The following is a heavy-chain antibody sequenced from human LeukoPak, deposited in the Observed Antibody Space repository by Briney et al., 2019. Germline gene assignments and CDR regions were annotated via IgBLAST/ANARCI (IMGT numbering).Heavy chain of an antibody. CDR2: IKQDGSEK. CDR3: ARVDIVVVPAAVGRRKYYYYMDV. V-gene: IGHV3-7*01. D-gene: IGHD2-2*03. CDR1: GFTFSTYW. Sequence: GGSLRLSCAASGFTFSTYWMSWVRQAPGKGLEWVANIKQDGSEKYYVDSVKGRFTISRDNAENSVYLQMNSLRAEDTVVYYCARVDIVVVPAAVGRRKYYYYMDVCGKGTTVTVSS. J-gene: IGHJ6*03.